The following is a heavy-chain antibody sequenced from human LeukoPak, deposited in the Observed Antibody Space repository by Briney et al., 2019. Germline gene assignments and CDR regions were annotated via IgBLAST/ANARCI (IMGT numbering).Heavy chain of an antibody. J-gene: IGHJ6*02. Sequence: GGSLRLSCAASGFTFSSYWMHWVRQAPGKGLVWVSRINSDGSSTSYADSVKGRFTISRDNAKNTLYLQMNSLRAEDTAVYYCARKGSYYYYYGMDVWGQGTTVTVSS. CDR3: ARKGSYYYYYGMDV. V-gene: IGHV3-74*01. CDR1: GFTFSSYW. CDR2: INSDGSST.